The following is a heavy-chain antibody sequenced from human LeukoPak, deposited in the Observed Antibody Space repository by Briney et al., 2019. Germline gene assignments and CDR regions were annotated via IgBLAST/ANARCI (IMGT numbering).Heavy chain of an antibody. CDR2: ISGSGGST. D-gene: IGHD3-3*01. CDR1: GFTFSSYA. Sequence: GSLRLSCAASGFTFSSYAMSWVRQAPGKGLEWVSAISGSGGSTYYADSVKGRFTISRDNSKNTLYLQMNSLRAEDTAVYYCAKVDRDPYYDFWSGYSRSPFDYWGQGTLVTVSS. J-gene: IGHJ4*02. V-gene: IGHV3-23*01. CDR3: AKVDRDPYYDFWSGYSRSPFDY.